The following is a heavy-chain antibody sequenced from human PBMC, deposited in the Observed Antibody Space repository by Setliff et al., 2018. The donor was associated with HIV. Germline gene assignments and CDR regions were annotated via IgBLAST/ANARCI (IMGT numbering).Heavy chain of an antibody. CDR2: IHPTGHI. Sequence: SETLSLTCAFYGASFTDYYWNWIRQPPGKGLEWIGEIHPTGHINYNPSYKSRVTVSLDTSKIQFSLKLNSVTAADTGVYYCAAFDSGRDVWGQGTLVTVSS. CDR3: AAFDSGRDV. V-gene: IGHV4-34*01. CDR1: GASFTDYY. J-gene: IGHJ4*02. D-gene: IGHD6-19*01.